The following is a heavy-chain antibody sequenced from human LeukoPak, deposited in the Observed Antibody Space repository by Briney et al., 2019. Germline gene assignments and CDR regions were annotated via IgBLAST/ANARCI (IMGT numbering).Heavy chain of an antibody. D-gene: IGHD3-22*01. CDR2: IYYSGST. CDR3: ARGYYDTSGYWLSFFDF. J-gene: IGHJ4*02. CDR1: GGSISSYY. Sequence: SETLSLTCTVSGGSISSYYWSWIRQPPGKGLEWIGYIYYSGSTNYDPSLKSRVTISVDTSKNRFSLKLSSVTAADTAVYYCARGYYDTSGYWLSFFDFWGQGTLVTVSS. V-gene: IGHV4-59*12.